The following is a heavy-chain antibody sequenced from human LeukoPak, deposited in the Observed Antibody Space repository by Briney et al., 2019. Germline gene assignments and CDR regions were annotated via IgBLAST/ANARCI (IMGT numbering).Heavy chain of an antibody. CDR3: ASSPMDYDILTGYYSAHN. Sequence: SETLSLTCTVSGGSISSYYWSWIRQPPGKGLEWIGYIYYSGSTNYNPSLQGRVTISVDTSKNQFSLKLISVTAADTAVYYCASSPMDYDILTGYYSAHNWGQGTLVTVSS. J-gene: IGHJ4*02. D-gene: IGHD3-9*01. CDR1: GGSISSYY. CDR2: IYYSGST. V-gene: IGHV4-59*01.